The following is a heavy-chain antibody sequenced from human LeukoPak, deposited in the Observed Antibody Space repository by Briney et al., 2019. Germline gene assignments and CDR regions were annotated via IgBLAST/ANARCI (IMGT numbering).Heavy chain of an antibody. Sequence: SETLSLTCAVYGGSFSGFYRSWIRQPPGAGLEWIGEINHTGSTNYNPSLKSRVTISVDTSKNQFSLKLSSVTAADTAVYYCARHRKIALYYYGSGSYPFDYWGQGTLVTVSS. CDR1: GGSFSGFY. D-gene: IGHD3-10*01. CDR3: ARHRKIALYYYGSGSYPFDY. J-gene: IGHJ4*02. CDR2: INHTGST. V-gene: IGHV4-34*01.